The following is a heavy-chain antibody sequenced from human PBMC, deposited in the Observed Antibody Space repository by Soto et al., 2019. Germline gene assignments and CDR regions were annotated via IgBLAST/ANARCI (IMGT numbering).Heavy chain of an antibody. CDR1: GYTLTELS. Sequence: ASVKVSCKVSGYTLTELSMHWVRQAPGKGLEWMGGFDPEDGETIYAQKFQGRVTMTEDTSTDTAYMELSSLRSEDTAVYYCATYRHSSSWYWGWFDPWGQGTLVTVSS. CDR2: FDPEDGET. D-gene: IGHD6-13*01. CDR3: ATYRHSSSWYWGWFDP. J-gene: IGHJ5*02. V-gene: IGHV1-24*01.